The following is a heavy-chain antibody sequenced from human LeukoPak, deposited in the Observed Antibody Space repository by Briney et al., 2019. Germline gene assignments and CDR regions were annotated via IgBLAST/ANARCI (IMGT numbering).Heavy chain of an antibody. CDR3: ATHWLGGWYYGDYASDY. J-gene: IGHJ4*02. CDR1: GYTLTELS. D-gene: IGHD4-17*01. Sequence: ASVKVSCKVSGYTLTELSMHWVRQAPAKGLEWMGGFDPEDGETIYAQKFQGRVTMTEDTSTDTAYMELSSLRSEDTAVYYCATHWLGGWYYGDYASDYWGQGTLVTVSS. V-gene: IGHV1-24*01. CDR2: FDPEDGET.